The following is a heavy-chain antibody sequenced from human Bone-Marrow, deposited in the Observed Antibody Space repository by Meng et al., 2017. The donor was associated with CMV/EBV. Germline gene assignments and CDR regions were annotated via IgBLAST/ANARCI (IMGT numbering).Heavy chain of an antibody. V-gene: IGHV3-30*02. CDR2: MWYDGSKE. Sequence: GESLKISCATSGFTFSVYSMHWVRQAPGKGLEWVAFMWYDGSKEFYADSVEGRFTISRDNSKNTLFLQMDSLRAEDTAVYYCAKVRDSSAWYTDYFDDWGQGTLVTVSS. CDR1: GFTFSVYS. CDR3: AKVRDSSAWYTDYFDD. J-gene: IGHJ4*02. D-gene: IGHD6-19*01.